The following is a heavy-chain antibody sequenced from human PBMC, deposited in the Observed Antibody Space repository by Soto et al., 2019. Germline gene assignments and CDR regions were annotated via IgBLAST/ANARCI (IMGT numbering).Heavy chain of an antibody. D-gene: IGHD6-13*01. CDR3: ARDVSYSSSWYEGMDV. V-gene: IGHV1-69*08. CDR1: GGTFSSYT. Sequence: QVQLVQSGAEVKKPGSSVKVSCKASGGTFSSYTISWVRQAPGQGLEWMGRIIPILGIANYAQKFQGRATITADKSTSTAYMELSSLRSEDTAVYYCARDVSYSSSWYEGMDVWGQGTTVTVSS. CDR2: IIPILGIA. J-gene: IGHJ6*02.